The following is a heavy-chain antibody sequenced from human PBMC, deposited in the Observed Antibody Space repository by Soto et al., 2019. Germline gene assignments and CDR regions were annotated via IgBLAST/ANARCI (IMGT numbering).Heavy chain of an antibody. CDR1: GGTSSSYA. CDR2: IIPIFGTA. J-gene: IGHJ3*02. Sequence: VASLKVSCKASGGTSSSYASSGVRQAPGQGLEWMGGIIPIFGTANYAQKFQGRVTITADKSTSTAYMELSSLRSEDTAVYYCAREGGDSSGYRGVDIFGELTIFTF. V-gene: IGHV1-69*06. D-gene: IGHD3-22*01. CDR3: AREGGDSSGYRGVDI.